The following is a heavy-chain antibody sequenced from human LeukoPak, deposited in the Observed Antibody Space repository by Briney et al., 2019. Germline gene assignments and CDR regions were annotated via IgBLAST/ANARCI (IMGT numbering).Heavy chain of an antibody. Sequence: PGRSLRLSCAASGFTFSNSGMHWVRQAPGKGLEWVAGVWFGESSQSYADSVKGRFTISRDNSKNTVWLEMNSLRVEDTAVYYCAKGGRDTSKYYFDYWGQGTRVTVSS. D-gene: IGHD1-26*01. CDR1: GFTFSNSG. CDR3: AKGGRDTSKYYFDY. J-gene: IGHJ4*02. CDR2: VWFGESSQ. V-gene: IGHV3-30*18.